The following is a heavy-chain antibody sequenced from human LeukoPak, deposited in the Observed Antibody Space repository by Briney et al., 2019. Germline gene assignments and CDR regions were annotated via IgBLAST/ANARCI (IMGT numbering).Heavy chain of an antibody. D-gene: IGHD6-19*01. CDR1: GGTFSSYA. Sequence: ASVKVSCKASGGTFSSYAISWVRQAPGQGLEWMGRIIPIFGTANYAQKFQGRVTITTDESTSTAYMELSSLRSEDTAVYYRARGPPAFSSVAVDYWGQGTLVTVSS. V-gene: IGHV1-69*05. CDR3: ARGPPAFSSVAVDY. CDR2: IIPIFGTA. J-gene: IGHJ4*02.